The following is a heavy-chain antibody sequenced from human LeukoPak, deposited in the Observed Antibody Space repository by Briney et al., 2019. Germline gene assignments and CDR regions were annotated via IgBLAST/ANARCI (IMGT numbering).Heavy chain of an antibody. Sequence: GGSLRLSCAGSGFTFRSYSMNWVRQTPGKGLEWVSYISSSSSTIYYADSVKGRFTISRDNAKNSLYLQMNSLRAEDTAVYYCASVVYDSSGYHYYYYYMDVWGKGTTVTVSS. J-gene: IGHJ6*03. D-gene: IGHD3-22*01. CDR2: ISSSSSTI. CDR3: ASVVYDSSGYHYYYYYMDV. CDR1: GFTFRSYS. V-gene: IGHV3-48*04.